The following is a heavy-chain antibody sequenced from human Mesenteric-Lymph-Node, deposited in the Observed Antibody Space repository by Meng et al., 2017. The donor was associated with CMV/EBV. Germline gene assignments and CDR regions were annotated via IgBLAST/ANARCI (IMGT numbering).Heavy chain of an antibody. J-gene: IGHJ5*02. V-gene: IGHV4-39*01. Sequence: QLQLQESGPGLVKPSETLSLTCTVSGGSISSSSYYWGWIRQPPGKGLEWIGSIYYSGSTSYNPSLKSRVTISVDTSKNQFSLKLSSVTAADTAVYYCARPHYYGSGSSPWFDPWGQGTLVTVSS. D-gene: IGHD3-10*01. CDR1: GGSISSSSYY. CDR2: IYYSGST. CDR3: ARPHYYGSGSSPWFDP.